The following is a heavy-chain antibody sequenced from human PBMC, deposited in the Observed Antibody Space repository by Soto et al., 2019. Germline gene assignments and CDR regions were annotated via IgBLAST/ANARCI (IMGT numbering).Heavy chain of an antibody. J-gene: IGHJ6*02. CDR1: GYTIAELS. CDR3: ATVSSSSWYYYGMDV. CDR2: FDPEDGET. D-gene: IGHD6-13*01. V-gene: IGHV1-24*01. Sequence: ASVKVSCKVSGYTIAELSMHWVRQAPGKGLEWMGGFDPEDGETIYAQKFQGRVTMTEDTSTDTAYMELSSLRSEDTAVYYCATVSSSSWYYYGMDVWGQGTTVTVSS.